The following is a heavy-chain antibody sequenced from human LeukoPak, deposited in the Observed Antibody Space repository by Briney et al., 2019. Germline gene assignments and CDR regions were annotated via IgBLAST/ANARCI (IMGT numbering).Heavy chain of an antibody. CDR1: GGTFSSYA. CDR3: VRYAYCGGDCYSEYFQH. D-gene: IGHD2-21*02. Sequence: SVKVSCKASGGTFSSYAISWVRQAPGQGLEWMGGIIPIFGTANYAQRFQGRVTITADESTSTAYMELSSLRSEDTAVYYCVRYAYCGGDCYSEYFQHWGQGTLVTVSS. V-gene: IGHV1-69*13. J-gene: IGHJ1*01. CDR2: IIPIFGTA.